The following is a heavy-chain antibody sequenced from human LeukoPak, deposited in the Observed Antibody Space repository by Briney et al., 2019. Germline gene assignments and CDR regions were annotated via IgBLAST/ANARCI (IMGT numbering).Heavy chain of an antibody. CDR2: INHSGST. D-gene: IGHD6-13*01. Sequence: SETLSLTCAVYGGSFSGYYWSWIRQPPGKGLEWIGEINHSGSTNYNPSLKSRVTISVDTSKNQFSLKLSSVTAADTAVYYCARGGKQQLVLHYYYYGMDVWGQGTTVTVSS. CDR3: ARGGKQQLVLHYYYYGMDV. V-gene: IGHV4-34*01. CDR1: GGSFSGYY. J-gene: IGHJ6*02.